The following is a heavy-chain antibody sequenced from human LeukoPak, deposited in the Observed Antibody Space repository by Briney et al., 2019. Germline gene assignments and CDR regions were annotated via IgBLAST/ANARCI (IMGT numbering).Heavy chain of an antibody. Sequence: GASVKVSCKASGYTFTSYAMNWVRQAPGQGLEWMGWINTNTGNPTYAQGFTGRFVFSLDTSVSTAYLQIGSLQAEDTALYYCAREGGISGTTGGWFDPWGQGTLVTVSS. V-gene: IGHV7-4-1*01. CDR3: AREGGISGTTGGWFDP. D-gene: IGHD1-20*01. CDR1: GYTFTSYA. J-gene: IGHJ5*02. CDR2: INTNTGNP.